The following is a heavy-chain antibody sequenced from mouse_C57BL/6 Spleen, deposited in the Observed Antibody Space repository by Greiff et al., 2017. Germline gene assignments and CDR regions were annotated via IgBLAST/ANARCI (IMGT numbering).Heavy chain of an antibody. D-gene: IGHD2-4*01. V-gene: IGHV5-9*01. CDR3: ATNYDYDVGFAY. CDR1: GFTFSSYT. J-gene: IGHJ3*01. CDR2: ISGGGGNT. Sequence: DVKLQESGGGLVKPGGSLKLSCAASGFTFSSYTMSWVRQTPEKRLEWVATISGGGGNTYYPDSVKGRFTISRDNAKNTLYLQMSSLRSEDTALYYCATNYDYDVGFAYWGQGTLVTVSA.